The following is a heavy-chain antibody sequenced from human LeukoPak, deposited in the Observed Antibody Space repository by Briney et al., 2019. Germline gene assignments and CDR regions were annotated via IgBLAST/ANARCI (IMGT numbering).Heavy chain of an antibody. D-gene: IGHD2-15*01. J-gene: IGHJ3*02. Sequence: KPSETLSLTCIVSGGSISSSSYYWGWIRQPPGKGLEWIGSIYYSGSTYYNPSLKSRVTISVDTSKNQFSLKLSSVTAADTAVYYCARLPYCSGGSCYPIPDAFDIWGQGTMVTVSS. CDR2: IYYSGST. CDR3: ARLPYCSGGSCYPIPDAFDI. V-gene: IGHV4-39*01. CDR1: GGSISSSSYY.